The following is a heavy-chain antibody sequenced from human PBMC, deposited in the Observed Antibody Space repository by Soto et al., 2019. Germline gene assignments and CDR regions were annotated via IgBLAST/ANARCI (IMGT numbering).Heavy chain of an antibody. CDR1: GFTFSSYG. CDR3: AKDVVTTVVTQTGRDL. J-gene: IGHJ2*01. V-gene: IGHV3-30*18. Sequence: QVQLVESGGGVVQPGRSLRLSCAASGFTFSSYGMHWVRQAPGKGLEWVAVISYDGSNKYYADSVKGRFTISRDNSKNTLYLQMNSLRAEDTAVYYCAKDVVTTVVTQTGRDLWGRGTLVTVCS. D-gene: IGHD4-17*01. CDR2: ISYDGSNK.